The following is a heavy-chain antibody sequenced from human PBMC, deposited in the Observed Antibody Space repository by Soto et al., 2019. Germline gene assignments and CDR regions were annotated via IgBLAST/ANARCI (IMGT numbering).Heavy chain of an antibody. CDR1: GYTFTSYY. J-gene: IGHJ4*02. Sequence: ASVKVSCKASGYTFTSYYMHWVRQAPGQGLEWMGIINPSGGSTNYAQKFQGRVTMTTDTSTSTAYMELRSLRSDNTAVYYCARAGQYGQGSDGGYWGQETLATDSS. CDR3: ARAGQYGQGSDGGY. D-gene: IGHD2-15*01. V-gene: IGHV1-46*01. CDR2: INPSGGST.